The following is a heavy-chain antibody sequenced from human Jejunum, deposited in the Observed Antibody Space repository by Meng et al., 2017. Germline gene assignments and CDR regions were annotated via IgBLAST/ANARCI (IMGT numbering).Heavy chain of an antibody. J-gene: IGHJ4*02. CDR3: ARDYSGTSYRYSDY. CDR1: GYTFTSYG. CDR2: ISVYHGNT. D-gene: IGHD1-26*01. Sequence: QVQLVQSGAEVQNPGASVKVSCKTSGYTFTSYGISWVRQAPGQGREWMGWISVYHGNTNYAQKLQGRVTMTTDTSTSTAYMELRSLRSDDTAVYFCARDYSGTSYRYSDYWGQGTLVTVSS. V-gene: IGHV1-18*01.